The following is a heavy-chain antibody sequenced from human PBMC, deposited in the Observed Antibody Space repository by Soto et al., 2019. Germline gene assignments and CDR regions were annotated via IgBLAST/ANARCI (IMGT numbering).Heavy chain of an antibody. D-gene: IGHD1-26*01. Sequence: PXESLKISFKGSGYSFDNYWIGWVRQIPGKGLEWMAIIYPGDSDRRYSPSFQGQVTISADQSISTAYLQWSSLKASDTANYYCVRYRSRDYYYGMDVWGQGTTVTVSS. J-gene: IGHJ6*02. CDR3: VRYRSRDYYYGMDV. CDR1: GYSFDNYW. V-gene: IGHV5-51*01. CDR2: IYPGDSDR.